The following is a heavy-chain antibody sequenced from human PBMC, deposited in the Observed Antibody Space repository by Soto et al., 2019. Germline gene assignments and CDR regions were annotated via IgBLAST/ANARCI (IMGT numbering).Heavy chain of an antibody. CDR1: GYTITSYH. J-gene: IGHJ3*02. Sequence: ASVKVSCKASGYTITSYHVHWVRQAPGQGLEWMGMINPVGGSTNYAQKFQGRVTMTRDTSTSTVYIEQSSLRSEATAVYYSGRALNYYDPPDIRGQGPMVTVSS. V-gene: IGHV1-46*01. CDR3: GRALNYYDPPDI. D-gene: IGHD3-22*01. CDR2: INPVGGST.